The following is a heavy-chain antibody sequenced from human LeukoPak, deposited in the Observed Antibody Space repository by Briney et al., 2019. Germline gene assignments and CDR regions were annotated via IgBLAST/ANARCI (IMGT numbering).Heavy chain of an antibody. CDR3: ARGHRSGWYHRYFDY. Sequence: SETLSLTCAVYGESFSGYYWSWIRQPPGKGLEWIGEINHSGSTNYNPSLKSRVTISVDTSKNQFSLKLSSVTATATAVYYCARGHRSGWYHRYFDYWGKGTLVTVSS. J-gene: IGHJ4*02. V-gene: IGHV4-34*01. CDR1: GESFSGYY. D-gene: IGHD6-19*01. CDR2: INHSGST.